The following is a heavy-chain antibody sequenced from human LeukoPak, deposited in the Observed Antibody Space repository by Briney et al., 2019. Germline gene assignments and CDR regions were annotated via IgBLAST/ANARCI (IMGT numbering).Heavy chain of an antibody. CDR2: IYHSGST. Sequence: SETLSLTCAVSGGSISSSNWWSWVRQPPGKGLEWVGEIYHSGSTNYNPSLKSRVTISVDTSKNQFSLKLSSVTAADTAVYYCARAPYGSGFDYWGQGTLVTVSS. CDR1: GGSISSSNW. CDR3: ARAPYGSGFDY. D-gene: IGHD3-10*01. J-gene: IGHJ4*02. V-gene: IGHV4-4*02.